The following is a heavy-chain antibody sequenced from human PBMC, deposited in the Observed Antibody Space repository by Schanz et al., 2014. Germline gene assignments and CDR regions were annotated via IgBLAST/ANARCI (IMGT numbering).Heavy chain of an antibody. CDR2: ISYDGGNK. Sequence: QVQLVESGGGVVQPGRSLRLSCAAYGFTLSSYAMHWVRQAPGKGLEWVAVISYDGGNKYYADSVKGRFTISRDNSKNTLYLQMNALRAEDTAVYYCARDQGYCSGGSCLTVDYWGRGTLVTGSS. CDR1: GFTLSSYA. D-gene: IGHD2-15*01. J-gene: IGHJ4*02. V-gene: IGHV3-30-3*01. CDR3: ARDQGYCSGGSCLTVDY.